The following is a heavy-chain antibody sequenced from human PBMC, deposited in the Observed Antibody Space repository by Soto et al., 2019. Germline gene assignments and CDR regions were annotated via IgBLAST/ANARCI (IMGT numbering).Heavy chain of an antibody. CDR3: AKDAGSVLMVYATYYFDY. Sequence: PGGSLRLSCAASGFTFSTHNMNWVRQAPGKGLEWVAYISSSSSTINYADSVKGRFTISRDNAKNSLYLQMNSLRAEDTALYYCAKDAGSVLMVYATYYFDYWGQGTLVTVSS. V-gene: IGHV3-48*01. CDR1: GFTFSTHN. D-gene: IGHD2-8*01. J-gene: IGHJ4*02. CDR2: ISSSSSTI.